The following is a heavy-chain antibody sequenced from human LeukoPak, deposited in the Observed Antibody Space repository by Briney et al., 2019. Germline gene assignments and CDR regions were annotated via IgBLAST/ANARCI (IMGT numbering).Heavy chain of an antibody. V-gene: IGHV1-2*02. CDR3: PRGIYYYASGSPNDY. J-gene: IGHJ4*02. CDR1: GYTFTGYY. CDR2: INPNSGGT. Sequence: ASVKVSCKPSGYTFTGYYIHWVRQAPGQGLEWMGWINPNSGGTNYAQKFQGRVTITRDTSISTAYMELSRLCADGTAVYYSPRGIYYYASGSPNDYCGEGTLVTVSS. D-gene: IGHD3-10*01.